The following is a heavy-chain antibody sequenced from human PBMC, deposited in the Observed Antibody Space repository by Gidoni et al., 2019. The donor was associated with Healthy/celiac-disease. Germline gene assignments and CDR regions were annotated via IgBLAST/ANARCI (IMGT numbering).Heavy chain of an antibody. V-gene: IGHV4-39*01. CDR2: IYYSGST. CDR3: ARLLDGDPHFDY. CDR1: GGSISSSSYY. J-gene: IGHJ4*02. Sequence: QLQLQESGQGLVKPSETLSHTCTVSGGSISSSSYYWGWIRQPPGKGLEWIGRIYYSGSTYYNPSLKLRVTISVDTSKNQFSLKLSSVTASDTAVYYCARLLDGDPHFDYWGQGTLVTVSS. D-gene: IGHD4-17*01.